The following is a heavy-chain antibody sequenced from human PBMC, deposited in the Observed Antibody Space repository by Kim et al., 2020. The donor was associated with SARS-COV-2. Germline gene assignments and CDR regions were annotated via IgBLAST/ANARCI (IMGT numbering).Heavy chain of an antibody. CDR2: INTNTGNP. CDR1: GYTFTSYA. V-gene: IGHV7-4-1*02. CDR3: ARAWVSTGTTFYYGMDV. Sequence: ASVKVSCKASGYTFTSYAMNWVRQAPGQGLEWMGWINTNTGNPTYAQGFTGRFVFSLDTSVSTAYLQISSLKAEDTAVYYCARAWVSTGTTFYYGMDVWGQGTTVTVSS. J-gene: IGHJ6*02. D-gene: IGHD1-7*01.